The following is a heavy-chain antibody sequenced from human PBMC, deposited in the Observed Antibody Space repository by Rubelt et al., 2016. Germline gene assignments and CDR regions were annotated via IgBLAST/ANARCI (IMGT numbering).Heavy chain of an antibody. V-gene: IGHV1-3*01. J-gene: IGHJ4*02. CDR3: ARDLPRQHYYDSSGYSRGDY. Sequence: GKKPGASVKVSCKASGYTFTSYAMHWVRQAPGQRLEWMGWINAGNGNTKYSQKFQGRVTITRDTSISTAYMELSRLRSDDTAVYYCARDLPRQHYYDSSGYSRGDYWGQGTLVTVSS. CDR1: GYTFTSYA. D-gene: IGHD3-22*01. CDR2: INAGNGNT.